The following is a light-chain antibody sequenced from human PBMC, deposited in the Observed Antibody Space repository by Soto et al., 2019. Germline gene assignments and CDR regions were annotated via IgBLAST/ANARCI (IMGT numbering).Light chain of an antibody. Sequence: EIVLTQSPGTLSLSPGERATLSCRASQSVSSSYLAWYQQKPGQAPRLLIYGASSMATGIPDRFSGSGSGTNVSFSISRLESEDFAVYFYRQYGSALWTFGQGTKEDI. CDR1: QSVSSSY. CDR3: RQYGSALWT. J-gene: IGKJ1*01. V-gene: IGKV3-20*01. CDR2: GAS.